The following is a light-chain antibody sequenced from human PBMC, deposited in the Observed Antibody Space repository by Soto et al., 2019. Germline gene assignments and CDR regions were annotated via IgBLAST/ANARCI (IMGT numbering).Light chain of an antibody. V-gene: IGLV1-44*01. CDR2: TND. CDR1: SSNIGSDT. Sequence: QSMLTQPPSASGTPGQRVTISCSGSSSNIGSDTVNWYQQFPGTAPKLLIYTNDQRPSGVPDRISGSKSGTSASLAISGLQSEDEADYYCASWDDSLNGPVFGGGTKLTVL. J-gene: IGLJ2*01. CDR3: ASWDDSLNGPV.